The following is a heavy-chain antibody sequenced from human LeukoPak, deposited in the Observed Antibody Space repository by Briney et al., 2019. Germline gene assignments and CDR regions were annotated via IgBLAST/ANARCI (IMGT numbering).Heavy chain of an antibody. Sequence: GASVKVSCKASGYTFTGYYMHWVRQAPGQGLEWMGWINPNSGGTNYAQKFQGRVTMTRDTSISTAYMELSSLRSEDTAVYYCARGTGEGVWFDPWGQGTLVTVSS. CDR3: ARGTGEGVWFDP. CDR1: GYTFTGYY. V-gene: IGHV1-2*02. J-gene: IGHJ5*02. D-gene: IGHD7-27*01. CDR2: INPNSGGT.